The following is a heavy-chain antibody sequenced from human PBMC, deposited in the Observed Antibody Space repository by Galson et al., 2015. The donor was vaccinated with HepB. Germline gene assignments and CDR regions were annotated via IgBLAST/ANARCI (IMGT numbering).Heavy chain of an antibody. CDR1: GFTFSSYA. Sequence: SLRLSCAASGFTFSSYAMHWVRQAPGKGLEWVAVISYDGSNKYYADSVKGRFTISRDNSKNTLYLQMNSLRAEDTAVYYCAREDIVVVPAANHATDDYYYYYYMDVWGKGTTVTVSS. CDR3: AREDIVVVPAANHATDDYYYYYYMDV. CDR2: ISYDGSNK. D-gene: IGHD2-2*01. V-gene: IGHV3-30-3*01. J-gene: IGHJ6*03.